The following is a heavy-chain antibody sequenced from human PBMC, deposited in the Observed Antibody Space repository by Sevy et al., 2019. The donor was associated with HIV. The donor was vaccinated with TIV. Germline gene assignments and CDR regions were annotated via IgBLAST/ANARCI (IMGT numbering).Heavy chain of an antibody. J-gene: IGHJ4*02. CDR2: FSFGCGKI. CDR1: GSTFTTNA. D-gene: IGHD2-2*01. Sequence: GGSMRPSCAPSGSTFTTNAMSWVSQVQGRGLGWGSTFSFGCGKINYADSVKGRFTISRDNSKNTLYLQMNSLRAEDTALYYCAREGCSKPHDYWGQGTLVTVSS. CDR3: AREGCSKPHDY. V-gene: IGHV3-23*01.